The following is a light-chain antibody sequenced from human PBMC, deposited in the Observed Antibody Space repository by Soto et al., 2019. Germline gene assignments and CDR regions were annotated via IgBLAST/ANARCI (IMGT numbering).Light chain of an antibody. J-gene: IGLJ2*01. CDR3: CSFAVGAALV. CDR2: EGT. V-gene: IGLV2-23*01. Sequence: QSALTQPASVSASPGQSITISCTGTSSNVGTYDLVSWYQHHPDKAPKLIIYEGTKRPSGISSRFSGSKSSNTASLTISGLQAEDDADYYCCSFAVGAALVFGGGTKVTVL. CDR1: SSNVGTYDL.